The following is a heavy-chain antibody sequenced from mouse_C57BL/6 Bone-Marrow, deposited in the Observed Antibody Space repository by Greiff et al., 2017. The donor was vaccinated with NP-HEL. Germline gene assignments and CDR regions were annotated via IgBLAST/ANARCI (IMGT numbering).Heavy chain of an antibody. J-gene: IGHJ2*01. D-gene: IGHD2-1*01. V-gene: IGHV5-4*01. CDR2: ISDGGSYT. Sequence: EVHLVESGGGLVKPGGSLKLSCAASGFTFSSYAMSWVRQTPEKRLEWVATISDGGSYTYYPDNVKGRFTISRDNANNNLYLQMSHLKSEDTAMYYCARDDYGNWGQGTTLTVSS. CDR3: ARDDYGN. CDR1: GFTFSSYA.